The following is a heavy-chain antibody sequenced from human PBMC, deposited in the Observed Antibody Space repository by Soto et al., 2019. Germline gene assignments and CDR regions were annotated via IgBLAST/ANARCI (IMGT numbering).Heavy chain of an antibody. D-gene: IGHD2-2*01. CDR1: GYTFTSYA. Sequence: ASVKVSCKASGYTFTSYAMYWVRQAPGQRLEWMGWINAGNGNTKYSQKFQGRVTITRDTSASTAYMELSSLRSEDTAVYYCVRVVPAAIFDYWGQGTLVTVSS. V-gene: IGHV1-3*01. CDR2: INAGNGNT. CDR3: VRVVPAAIFDY. J-gene: IGHJ4*02.